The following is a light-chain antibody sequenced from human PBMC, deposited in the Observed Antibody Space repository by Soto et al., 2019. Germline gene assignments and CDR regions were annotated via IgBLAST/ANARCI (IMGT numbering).Light chain of an antibody. Sequence: QSVLTRPASVSGAPGEWITISCTGSSSDVGSYNLVSWYQQHPGKAPKLMIYEVSKRPSGVSNRFSGSKSGNTASLTISGLQAEDEADYYCCSYAGSSTFYVFGTGTKVTVL. CDR1: SSDVGSYNL. CDR2: EVS. V-gene: IGLV2-23*02. CDR3: CSYAGSSTFYV. J-gene: IGLJ1*01.